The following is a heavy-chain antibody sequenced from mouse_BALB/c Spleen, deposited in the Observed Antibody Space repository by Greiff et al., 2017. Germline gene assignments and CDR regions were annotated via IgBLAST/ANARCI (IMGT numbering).Heavy chain of an antibody. CDR1: GYSITSGYY. Sequence: EVQLVESGPGLVKPSQSLSLTCSVTGYSITSGYYWNWIRQFPGNKLEWMGYISYDGSNNYNPSLKNRISITRDTSKNQFFLKLNSVTTEDTATYYCARDRVSYYRYDLDYWGQGTTLTVSS. CDR2: ISYDGSN. CDR3: ARDRVSYYRYDLDY. V-gene: IGHV3-6*02. D-gene: IGHD2-14*01. J-gene: IGHJ2*01.